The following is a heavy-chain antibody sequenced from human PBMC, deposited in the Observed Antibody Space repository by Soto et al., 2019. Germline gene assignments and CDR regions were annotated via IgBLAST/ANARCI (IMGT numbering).Heavy chain of an antibody. Sequence: SVKVSCKASGGTFSSSGFSWVRQAPGQGLEWMGMIVPSLDTTNYAQKFQARVTITADEVTSTAYMELRSLRSEDTAVYYCARWPQPRYTADPYAVDVWGQGTRVTVSS. J-gene: IGHJ6*02. CDR1: GGTFSSSG. CDR2: IVPSLDTT. V-gene: IGHV1-69*11. CDR3: ARWPQPRYTADPYAVDV. D-gene: IGHD3-16*02.